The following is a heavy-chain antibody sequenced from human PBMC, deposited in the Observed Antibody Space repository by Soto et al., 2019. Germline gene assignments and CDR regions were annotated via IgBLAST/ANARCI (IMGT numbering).Heavy chain of an antibody. Sequence: VQLVESGGGLVQPGGSLRLSCAGSGFTFSTYSMNWVRQAPGKGLEWVSSISSSSSYIYYADSVKGRFTISRDDAKNSLYLQMNSLRAEDTAVYYCARAVAGGDYWGQGTLVTVSS. J-gene: IGHJ4*02. V-gene: IGHV3-21*01. CDR1: GFTFSTYS. CDR2: ISSSSSYI. D-gene: IGHD6-19*01. CDR3: ARAVAGGDY.